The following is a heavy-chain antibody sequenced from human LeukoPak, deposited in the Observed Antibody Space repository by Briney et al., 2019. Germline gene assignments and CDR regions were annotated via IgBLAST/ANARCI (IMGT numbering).Heavy chain of an antibody. CDR2: ISYSGST. Sequence: SETLFLTCTVSGGSISSYYWSWIRQPPGKGLEWIGYISYSGSTNYNPFLKSRVTISVDTSKNHFSLRLSSVTAADTAVYYCARDPGIWQQLGYFDYWGQGSLVTVSS. J-gene: IGHJ4*02. CDR1: GGSISSYY. V-gene: IGHV4-59*01. CDR3: ARDPGIWQQLGYFDY. D-gene: IGHD5-24*01.